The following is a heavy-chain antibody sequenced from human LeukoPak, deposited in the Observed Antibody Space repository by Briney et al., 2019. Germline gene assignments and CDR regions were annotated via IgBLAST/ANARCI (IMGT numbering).Heavy chain of an antibody. CDR2: INPNSGGT. CDR1: GYTFTGYY. V-gene: IGHV1-2*02. D-gene: IGHD6-13*01. Sequence: GASVKVSCKASGYTFTGYYMHWVRQAPGQGLEWMGWINPNSGGTNYAQKFQGRVTMTRDTSISTAYMELSRLRSDDTAVYYCARRYSSSWLGRYYFDYWGQGTLVTVSS. CDR3: ARRYSSSWLGRYYFDY. J-gene: IGHJ4*02.